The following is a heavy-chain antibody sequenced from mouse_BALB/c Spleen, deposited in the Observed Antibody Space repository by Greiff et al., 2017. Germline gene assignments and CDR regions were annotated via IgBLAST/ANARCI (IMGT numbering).Heavy chain of an antibody. CDR1: GFTFSSYG. V-gene: IGHV5-6-3*01. CDR2: INSNGGST. J-gene: IGHJ4*01. Sequence: DVQLVESGGGLVQPGGSLKLSCAASGFTFSSYGMSWVRQTPDKRLELVATINSNGGSTYYPDSVKGRFTISRDNAKNTLYLQMSSLKSEDTAMYYCARGPGMDYWGQGTSVTVSS. CDR3: ARGPGMDY.